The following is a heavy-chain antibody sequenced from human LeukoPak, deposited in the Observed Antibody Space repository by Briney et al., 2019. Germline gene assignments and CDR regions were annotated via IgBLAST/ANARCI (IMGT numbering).Heavy chain of an antibody. CDR2: IYYSGST. CDR1: GGSISSGGYY. D-gene: IGHD3-22*01. V-gene: IGHV4-31*03. CDR3: ARGSYWYYDRSGYPLRAFDI. Sequence: SETLSLTCTVSGGSISSGGYYWSWIRQHPGKGLEWIGYIYYSGSTYYNPSLKSRVTISVDTSKNQFSLKLSSVTAADTAVYYCARGSYWYYDRSGYPLRAFDIWGQGTMVTVSS. J-gene: IGHJ3*02.